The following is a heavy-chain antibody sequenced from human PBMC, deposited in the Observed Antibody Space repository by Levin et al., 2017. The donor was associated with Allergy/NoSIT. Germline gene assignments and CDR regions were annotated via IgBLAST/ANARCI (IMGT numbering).Heavy chain of an antibody. J-gene: IGHJ5*02. CDR2: MNPNSGNT. CDR3: ARGDYCSSTSCYSA. Sequence: GESLKISCKASGYTFTSYDINWVRQATGQGLEWMGWMNPNSGNTGYAQKFQGRVTMTRNTSISTAYMELSSLRSEDTAVYYCARGDYCSSTSCYSAWGQGTLVTVSS. CDR1: GYTFTSYD. V-gene: IGHV1-8*01. D-gene: IGHD2-2*01.